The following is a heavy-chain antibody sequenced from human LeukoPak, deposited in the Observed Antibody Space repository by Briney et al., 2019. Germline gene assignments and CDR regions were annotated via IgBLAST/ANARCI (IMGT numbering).Heavy chain of an antibody. CDR1: GGSISSYY. J-gene: IGHJ6*03. D-gene: IGHD5-24*01. Sequence: SETLSLTCTVSGGSISSYYWSWIRQPPGKGLEWIGYIYNSGSTNYNPSLKSRVTTSVDTSKNQFSLKLSSVTAADTAVYYCARDNYLRDGYYFYYMDVWGKGTTVTISS. CDR2: IYNSGST. CDR3: ARDNYLRDGYYFYYMDV. V-gene: IGHV4-59*01.